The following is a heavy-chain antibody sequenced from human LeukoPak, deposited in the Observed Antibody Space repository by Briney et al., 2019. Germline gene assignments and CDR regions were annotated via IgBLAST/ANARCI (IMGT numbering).Heavy chain of an antibody. CDR1: GYSFTGYY. D-gene: IGHD7-27*01. Sequence: GASVKVSCKASGYSFTGYYMHWVRQAPGQGLEWMGWINPNYGGTTYAQKFQGRVTTTRDTSISTAYMELSGLVSDDTAVYYCARNWDYFDYWGQGTLVTVSS. CDR3: ARNWDYFDY. CDR2: INPNYGGT. J-gene: IGHJ4*02. V-gene: IGHV1-2*02.